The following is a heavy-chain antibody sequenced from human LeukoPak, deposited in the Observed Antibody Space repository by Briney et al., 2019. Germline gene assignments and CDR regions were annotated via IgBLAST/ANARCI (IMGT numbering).Heavy chain of an antibody. CDR2: INCYTGNT. D-gene: IGHD3-22*01. V-gene: IGHV1-18*01. CDR1: GDTFSTYV. CDR3: ARGDKFSYNSSGFHN. Sequence: ASVEVSCKASGDTFSTYVISWLRQAPGQGLEWMGWINCYTGNTDYAQKFKGRVSMTTDTSTNTAYMELRSLTYDDTAVYYCARGDKFSYNSSGFHNWAQGTLVTVSP. J-gene: IGHJ4*02.